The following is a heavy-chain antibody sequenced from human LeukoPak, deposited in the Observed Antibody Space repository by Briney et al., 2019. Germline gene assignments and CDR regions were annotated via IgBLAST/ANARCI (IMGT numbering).Heavy chain of an antibody. D-gene: IGHD3-16*01. CDR2: IKSKADGGTT. Sequence: GGSLRLSCAASGFTFSNAWMSWVRQAPGKGLEWVGRIKSKADGGTTDYAAPVKGRISISRGDSKNTLYLQMNSLRAEDTAVYYCVREGEGYFDYWGQGTLVTVSS. V-gene: IGHV3-15*01. CDR3: VREGEGYFDY. CDR1: GFTFSNAW. J-gene: IGHJ4*02.